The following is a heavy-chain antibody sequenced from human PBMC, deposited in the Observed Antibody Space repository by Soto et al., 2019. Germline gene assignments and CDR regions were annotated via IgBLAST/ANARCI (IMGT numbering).Heavy chain of an antibody. CDR1: GLTVSSNY. D-gene: IGHD3-10*01. V-gene: IGHV3-53*02. CDR3: ARDRPGDEGDGFDI. CDR2: LYSGGST. Sequence: EVQLVETGGGLIQPGGSLRLSCAASGLTVSSNYMNWVRQAPGKGLEWVSVLYSGGSTHYAGAVKGRFIISRDNSKNTLYLQMNSRRVEDTAVYYCARDRPGDEGDGFDIWGHWTMVTVSS. J-gene: IGHJ3*02.